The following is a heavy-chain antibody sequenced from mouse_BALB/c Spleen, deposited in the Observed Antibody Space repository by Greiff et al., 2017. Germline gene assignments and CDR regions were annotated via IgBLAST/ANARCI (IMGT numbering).Heavy chain of an antibody. CDR3: ASPAYYRYDVDYAMDY. CDR1: GYAFSSSW. J-gene: IGHJ4*01. D-gene: IGHD2-14*01. V-gene: IGHV1-82*01. CDR2: IYPGDGDT. Sequence: QVQLKQSGPELVKPGASVKISCKATGYAFSSSWMNWVKQRPGQGLEWIGRIYPGDGDTNYNGKFKGKATLTADKSSSTAYMQLSSLTSVDSAVYFCASPAYYRYDVDYAMDYWGQGTSVTVSS.